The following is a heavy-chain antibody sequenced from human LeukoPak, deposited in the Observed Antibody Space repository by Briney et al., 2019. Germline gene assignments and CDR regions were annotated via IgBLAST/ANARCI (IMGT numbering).Heavy chain of an antibody. CDR3: ARETVVVTAAYFDY. J-gene: IGHJ4*02. CDR2: IYYSGST. Sequence: SETLSLTCIVSGGSISSSSYYWGWIRQPPGKGLEWIGSIYYSGSTYYNPSLKSRVTISVDTSKNQFSLNMSSVTAADTAVYYCARETVVVTAAYFDYWGQGTLVTVSS. D-gene: IGHD2-21*02. CDR1: GGSISSSSYY. V-gene: IGHV4-39*07.